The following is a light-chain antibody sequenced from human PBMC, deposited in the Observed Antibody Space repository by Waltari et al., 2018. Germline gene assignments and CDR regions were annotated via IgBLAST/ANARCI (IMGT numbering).Light chain of an antibody. CDR3: QSYDPSLSVV. CDR1: GSNLGAGYD. Sequence: QSVLTQPPSVSGAPGQRVAIPCTGSGSNLGAGYDVHWYQQHPGKAPKLLIYGVNNRPLGVPDRFSGSQFGTSASLAITGLQAEDEADYYCQSYDPSLSVVFGGGTKLTVL. CDR2: GVN. J-gene: IGLJ2*01. V-gene: IGLV1-40*01.